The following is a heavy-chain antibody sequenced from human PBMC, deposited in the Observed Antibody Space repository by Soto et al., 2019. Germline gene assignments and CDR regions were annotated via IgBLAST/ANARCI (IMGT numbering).Heavy chain of an antibody. J-gene: IGHJ4*02. V-gene: IGHV1-69*06. CDR1: GVTFSSYA. Sequence: SVKVSCKASGVTFSSYAICWVRQSPGQGLEWMGGIIPIFGTANYAQKFQGRVTITADKSTSTAYMELSSLRSEDTAVYYCASRVGATRWYFDYWGQGTLVTVPQ. D-gene: IGHD1-26*01. CDR3: ASRVGATRWYFDY. CDR2: IIPIFGTA.